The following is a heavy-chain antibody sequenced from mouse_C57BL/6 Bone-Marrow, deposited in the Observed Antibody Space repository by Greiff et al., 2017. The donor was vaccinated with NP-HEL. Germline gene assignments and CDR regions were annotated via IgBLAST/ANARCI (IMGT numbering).Heavy chain of an antibody. CDR2: INPSTGGT. CDR3: ARGGQGFFDY. CDR1: GYSFTGYY. J-gene: IGHJ2*01. Sequence: EVQLQESGPELVKPGASVKISCKASGYSFTGYYMNWVKQSPEKSLEWIGEINPSTGGTTYNQKFKAKATLTVDKSSSTAYMQLKSLTSEDSAVYYCARGGQGFFDYWGQGTTLTVSS. V-gene: IGHV1-42*01. D-gene: IGHD3-3*01.